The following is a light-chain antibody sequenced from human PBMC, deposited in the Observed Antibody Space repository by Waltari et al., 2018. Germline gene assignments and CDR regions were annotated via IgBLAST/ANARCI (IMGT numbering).Light chain of an antibody. CDR2: EVS. CDR3: SSYTSSSTLI. CDR1: SRHVGGYTY. J-gene: IGLJ2*01. Sequence: QSALTQPASVSGSPGQPVTISCTGPSRHVGGYTYVPWYQQHADKAPKLLIFEVSYRPSGVSDRFSASKSGNTASLTISGLQAEDEADYYCSSYTSSSTLIFGGGTKLTVL. V-gene: IGLV2-14*01.